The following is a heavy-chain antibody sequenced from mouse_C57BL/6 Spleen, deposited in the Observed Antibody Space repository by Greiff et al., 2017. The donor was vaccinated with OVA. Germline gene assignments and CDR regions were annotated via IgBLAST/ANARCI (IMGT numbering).Heavy chain of an antibody. CDR3: ARDGLGQSY. D-gene: IGHD4-1*01. J-gene: IGHJ2*01. CDR2: ISDGGSYT. Sequence: EVQRVESGGGLVKPGGSLKLSCAASGFTFSSYAMSWVRQTPEKRLEWVATISDGGSYTYYPDNVKGRFTISRDNAKNNLYLQMSHLKSEDTAMYYCARDGLGQSYWGQGTTLTVSS. V-gene: IGHV5-4*01. CDR1: GFTFSSYA.